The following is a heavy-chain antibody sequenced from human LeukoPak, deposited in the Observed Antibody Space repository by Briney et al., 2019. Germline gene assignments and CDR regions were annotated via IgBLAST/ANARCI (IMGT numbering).Heavy chain of an antibody. V-gene: IGHV3-48*02. J-gene: IGHJ4*02. CDR3: ARDDRASWFFDF. CDR1: GFTITTYS. CDR2: ISSSSTTI. Sequence: GGSLRLSCAASGFTITTYSMNWVRQAPGKGLEWVSYISSSSTTIYYADSVKGRFTISRDNAKSSLYLQMNSLRDEDTAVYSCARDDRASWFFDFWGQGTLVTVSS. D-gene: IGHD6-13*01.